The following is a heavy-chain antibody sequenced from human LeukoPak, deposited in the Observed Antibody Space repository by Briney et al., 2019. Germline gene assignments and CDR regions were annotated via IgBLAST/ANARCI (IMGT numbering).Heavy chain of an antibody. V-gene: IGHV3-23*01. J-gene: IGHJ3*02. CDR3: AKSSREWELLDAFDI. CDR2: ISGSGVRT. CDR1: GCTFSNYG. Sequence: GGSLRLSCAASGCTFSNYGMSWVRQAPGKGREWVSGISGSGVRTDYADSVKGRFTISRDNAKNTLYLQMNSLRAEDTAVYYCAKSSREWELLDAFDIWGQGTMVTVSS. D-gene: IGHD1-26*01.